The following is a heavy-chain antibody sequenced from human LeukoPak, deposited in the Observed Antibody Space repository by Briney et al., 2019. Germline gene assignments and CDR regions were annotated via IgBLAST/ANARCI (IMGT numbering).Heavy chain of an antibody. D-gene: IGHD6-13*01. V-gene: IGHV3-9*01. CDR3: AKDFHAPTIAAAGTGFDY. CDR1: GFTFDDYA. CDR2: ISWNSGSI. Sequence: SLSLSCAASGFTFDDYAMHWVRQAPGKGLEWVSGISWNSGSIGYADSVKGRFTISRDNAKNSLYLQMNSLRAEDTALYYCAKDFHAPTIAAAGTGFDYWGQGTLVTVSS. J-gene: IGHJ4*02.